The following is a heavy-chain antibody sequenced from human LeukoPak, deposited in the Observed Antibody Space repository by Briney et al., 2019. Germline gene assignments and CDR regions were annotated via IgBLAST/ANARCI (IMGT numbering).Heavy chain of an antibody. CDR2: VKQDGSEK. J-gene: IGHJ3*02. CDR1: GFTFSSYW. D-gene: IGHD6-13*01. CDR3: VSIAAAGTSAFDI. Sequence: PGGSLRLSCAASGFTFSSYWMSWVRQALGKGLEWVANVKQDGSEKYYVDSVKGRFTISRDNAKNSLYLQMNSLRAEDTAVYYCVSIAAAGTSAFDIWGQGTMVTVSS. V-gene: IGHV3-7*01.